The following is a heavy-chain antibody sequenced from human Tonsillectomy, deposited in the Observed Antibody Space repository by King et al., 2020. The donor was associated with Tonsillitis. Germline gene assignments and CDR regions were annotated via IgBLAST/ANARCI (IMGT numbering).Heavy chain of an antibody. CDR3: ARLETTMVTPFQY. Sequence: EVQLVESGGDLVQPGGSLRLSCAASGFSFSSYPMSWVRQAPGKGLEWLSIISSTGGTTFYADSVKGRFTISRDNSINTLHLQLNSLRGEDTAIYYCARLETTMVTPFQYWGQGTLVAVSS. CDR1: GFSFSSYP. J-gene: IGHJ4*02. V-gene: IGHV3-23*04. CDR2: ISSTGGTT. D-gene: IGHD4-23*01.